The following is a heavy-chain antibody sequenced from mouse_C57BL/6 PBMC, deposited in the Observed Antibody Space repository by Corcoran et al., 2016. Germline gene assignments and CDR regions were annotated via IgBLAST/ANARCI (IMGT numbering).Heavy chain of an antibody. Sequence: EVQLQQSGPELVKPGASVKISCKASGYTFTDYYMNWVKQSHGKSLEWIGDINPNNGGTSYNQKFKGKATLTVDKSSSTAYMELRSLTSEDSAVYYCAIGNSEDYWGQGTTLTVSS. CDR2: INPNNGGT. D-gene: IGHD2-1*01. V-gene: IGHV1-26*01. CDR1: GYTFTDYY. CDR3: AIGNSEDY. J-gene: IGHJ2*01.